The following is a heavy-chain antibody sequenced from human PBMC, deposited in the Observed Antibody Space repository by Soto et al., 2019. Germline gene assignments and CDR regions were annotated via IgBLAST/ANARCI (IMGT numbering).Heavy chain of an antibody. CDR1: GFTFSSYS. CDR3: ARVHSSGWYSGMDV. V-gene: IGHV3-21*01. Sequence: ESGGGLVKPGGSLRLSCAASGFTFSSYSMNWVRQAPGKGLEWVSSISSSSSYIYYADSVKGRFTISRDNAKNSLYLQMNSLRAEDTAVYYCARVHSSGWYSGMDVWGQGTTVTVSS. D-gene: IGHD6-19*01. CDR2: ISSSSSYI. J-gene: IGHJ6*02.